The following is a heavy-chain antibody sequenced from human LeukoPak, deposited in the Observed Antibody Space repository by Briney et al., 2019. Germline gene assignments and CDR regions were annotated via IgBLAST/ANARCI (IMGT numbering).Heavy chain of an antibody. V-gene: IGHV3-21*06. CDR3: ARGGYSSSSYFYYYMDV. D-gene: IGHD6-6*01. CDR2: ISSSSSNI. Sequence: GGSLRLSCAASGFTLSTYDMHWVRQAPGKGLEWVSYISSSSSNIYDADSMKGRFTLPRDNTKNSLYLQMNSLRDEDTAVYYCARGGYSSSSYFYYYMDVWGKGTTVTVSS. CDR1: GFTLSTYD. J-gene: IGHJ6*03.